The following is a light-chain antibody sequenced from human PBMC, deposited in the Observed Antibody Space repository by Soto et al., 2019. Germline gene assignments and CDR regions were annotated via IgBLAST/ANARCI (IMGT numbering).Light chain of an antibody. J-gene: IGLJ1*01. Sequence: QSALTQPAYVSGSPGQSIAMSCTGTSSDVGGYNYVSWYQQHPGKAPKLLFFDVSNRRLVVSHDFSGSKSGHTASLTISGLQTEHEADYYCRSYTSSSTQYVFGTGTKLTVL. CDR3: RSYTSSSTQYV. V-gene: IGLV2-14*01. CDR1: SSDVGGYNY. CDR2: DVS.